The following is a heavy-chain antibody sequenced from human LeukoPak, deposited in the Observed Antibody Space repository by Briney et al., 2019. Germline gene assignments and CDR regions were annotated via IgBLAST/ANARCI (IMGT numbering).Heavy chain of an antibody. D-gene: IGHD3-22*01. CDR3: ARDADITMLVNRFDY. J-gene: IGHJ4*02. CDR2: ISLSSSNI. V-gene: IGHV3-21*01. CDR1: GFIFNNYG. Sequence: GGSLRLSCTASGFIFNNYGMHWIRQAPGKGLEWVSSISLSSSNINYADSVKGRFTISRDNAKDSLYLEMNSLRVEDTAVYYCARDADITMLVNRFDYWGQGTLVSVSS.